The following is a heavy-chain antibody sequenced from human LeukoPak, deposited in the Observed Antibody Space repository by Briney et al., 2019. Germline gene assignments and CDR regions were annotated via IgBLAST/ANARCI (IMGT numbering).Heavy chain of an antibody. Sequence: PGGSLRLSCTASGFTFNGYSMNWVRQAPGKGLEWVSSISTSSSYIYYADSVKGRFTISRNNPKNSLYLQMNSLRAEDTAVYYCGPSMVRALSPDYWGQGTLVTVSS. CDR2: ISTSSSYI. CDR3: GPSMVRALSPDY. J-gene: IGHJ4*02. D-gene: IGHD3-10*01. V-gene: IGHV3-21*01. CDR1: GFTFNGYS.